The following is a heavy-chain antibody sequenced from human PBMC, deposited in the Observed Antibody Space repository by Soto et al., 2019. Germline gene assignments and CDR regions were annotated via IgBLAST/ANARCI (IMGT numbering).Heavy chain of an antibody. J-gene: IGHJ6*02. CDR1: GFTFSSYA. V-gene: IGHV3-23*01. CDR2: ISGSGGST. Sequence: HPGGSLRLSCAASGFTFSSYAMSWVRQAPGKGLEWVSAISGSGGSTYYADSVKGRFTISRDNSKNTLYLQMNSLRAEDTAVYYCASMTVWSGYSSYGMAVSARRTTVIVSS. D-gene: IGHD3-3*01. CDR3: ASMTVWSGYSSYGMAV.